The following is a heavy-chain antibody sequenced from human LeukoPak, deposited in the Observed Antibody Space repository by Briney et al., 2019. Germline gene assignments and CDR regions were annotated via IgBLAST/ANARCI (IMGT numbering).Heavy chain of an antibody. J-gene: IGHJ4*02. Sequence: GGSLRLSCAASGFTFSSYAMSWVRQAPGKGLEWVSAISGSGGSTYYADSVKGRFTVSRDTSKSTLFLQMNSLGADDTATYFCAKDIFRWSFDYWAQGVLVAVSS. CDR1: GFTFSSYA. V-gene: IGHV3-23*01. CDR3: AKDIFRWSFDY. D-gene: IGHD2-21*01. CDR2: ISGSGGST.